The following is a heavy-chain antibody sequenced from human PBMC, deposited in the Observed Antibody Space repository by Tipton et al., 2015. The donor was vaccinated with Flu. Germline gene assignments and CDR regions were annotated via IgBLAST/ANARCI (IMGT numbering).Heavy chain of an antibody. D-gene: IGHD4-11*01. Sequence: LRLSCTVSGYSIRSSSYYWGWIRQPPGKGLEWIGNIFHSGNTYHNPSLKSRVTISVDTSKNQFSLKLTSVTAADTAVNYCARRDYSNYVSEPKNWFDPWGQGTLVTVSS. CDR3: ARRDYSNYVSEPKNWFDP. CDR1: GYSIRSSSYY. V-gene: IGHV4-38-2*02. J-gene: IGHJ5*02. CDR2: IFHSGNT.